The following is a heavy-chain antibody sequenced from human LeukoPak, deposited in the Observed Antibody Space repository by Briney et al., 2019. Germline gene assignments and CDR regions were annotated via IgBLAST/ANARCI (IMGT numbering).Heavy chain of an antibody. CDR3: ARGGQYCSGGSCYAFDY. CDR1: GGSISSGSYY. Sequence: SETLSLTCTVSGGSISSGSYYWSWIRQPAGKGLEWIGRIYTSGSTNYNPSLKSRVTTSVDTSKNQFSLKLSSVTAADTAVYYCARGGQYCSGGSCYAFDYWGQGTLVTVSS. D-gene: IGHD2-15*01. J-gene: IGHJ4*02. V-gene: IGHV4-61*02. CDR2: IYTSGST.